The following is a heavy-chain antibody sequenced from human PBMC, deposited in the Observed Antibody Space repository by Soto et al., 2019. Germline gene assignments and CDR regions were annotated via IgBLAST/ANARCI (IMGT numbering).Heavy chain of an antibody. CDR2: ISYDGTDE. V-gene: IGHV3-30*18. D-gene: IGHD1-1*01. CDR3: AKQESYWNAHFDY. J-gene: IGHJ4*02. CDR1: EFSFSSYG. Sequence: QVQLVESGGGVVQPGRSLRLSCAASEFSFSSYGMHWVRQAPGKGLEWVAMISYDGTDEYYADSVKGRFTISRDNSKKAVYLQMNSPRAEETAVYYCAKQESYWNAHFDYLGQGTLVTFYS.